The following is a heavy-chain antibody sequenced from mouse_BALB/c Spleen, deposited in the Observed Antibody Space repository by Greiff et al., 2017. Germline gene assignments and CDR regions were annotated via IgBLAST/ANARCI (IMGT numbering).Heavy chain of an antibody. CDR2: IWSGGST. D-gene: IGHD1-1*01. J-gene: IGHJ1*01. Sequence: VQLQQSGPGLVQPSQSLSITCTVSGFSLTSYGVHWVRQSPGKGLEWLGVIWSGGSTDYNAAFISRLSISKDNSKSQVFFKMNSLQANDTAIYYCARPYYGSRGYFDVWGAGTTVTVSS. CDR3: ARPYYGSRGYFDV. CDR1: GFSLTSYG. V-gene: IGHV2-2*02.